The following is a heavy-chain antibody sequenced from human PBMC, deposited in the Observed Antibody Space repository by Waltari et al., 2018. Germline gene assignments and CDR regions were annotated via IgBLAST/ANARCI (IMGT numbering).Heavy chain of an antibody. D-gene: IGHD2-15*01. V-gene: IGHV4-4*02. J-gene: IGHJ4*02. CDR3: ARDRGRGLYLDT. CDR2: VLGSGRT. CDR1: GDSMNYW. Sequence: QLQLQESGPGLVKPSGTLSLICAVSGDSMNYWWSWVRQPPGKGLEWIGQVLGSGRTNYNPSFASRVTISLDTSTHQFALKMTSATAAGTALYYCARDRGRGLYLDTWGQGILVTVSP.